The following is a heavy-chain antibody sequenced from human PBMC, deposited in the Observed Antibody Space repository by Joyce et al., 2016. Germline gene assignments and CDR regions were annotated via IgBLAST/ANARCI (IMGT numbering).Heavy chain of an antibody. CDR2: IKYDGSER. D-gene: IGHD1-26*01. J-gene: IGHJ4*02. CDR1: GFTFKKFW. V-gene: IGHV3-7*03. Sequence: EVQLVGSGGGLVQPGGSQRLSCAASGFTFKKFWMQWVRQAPGKGLEWVANIKYDGSERYYVDSVKGRFTISRDNARNSLYLQMNTLRAEDTAVYYCSRGGPDYWGQGTPVTVSS. CDR3: SRGGPDY.